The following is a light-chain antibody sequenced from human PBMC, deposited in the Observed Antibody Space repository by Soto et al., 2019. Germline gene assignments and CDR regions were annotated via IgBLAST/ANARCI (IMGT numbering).Light chain of an antibody. CDR3: QQYNSYSWT. CDR1: QSISSW. J-gene: IGKJ1*01. V-gene: IGKV1-5*01. Sequence: DIQMTQSPSTLSASVGDRVTITCRASQSISSWLAWYQQKPGKAPKLLIYDASSLESGVPSRFSGSGSGTEFTLTISSMQPDDFATYYCQQYNSYSWTFGQGTKVE. CDR2: DAS.